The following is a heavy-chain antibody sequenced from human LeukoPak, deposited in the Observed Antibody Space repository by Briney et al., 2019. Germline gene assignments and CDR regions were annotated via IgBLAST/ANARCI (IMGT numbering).Heavy chain of an antibody. CDR2: IRYDGNEK. J-gene: IGHJ6*02. CDR1: GFTFSDYW. CDR3: ARDRRRGVAGYGLDV. D-gene: IGHD2-15*01. V-gene: IGHV3-7*01. Sequence: GGSLRFSCVASGFTFSDYWMSWVRQAPGKGLECVASIRYDGNEKYYMESVKGRFTTSRDHAKNSLYLQIGNLRAEDTARYFCARDRRRGVAGYGLDVWGQGTTVTVSS.